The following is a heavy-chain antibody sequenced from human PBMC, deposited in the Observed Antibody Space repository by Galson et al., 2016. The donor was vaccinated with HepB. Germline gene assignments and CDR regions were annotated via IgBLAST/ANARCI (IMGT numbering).Heavy chain of an antibody. J-gene: IGHJ4*02. D-gene: IGHD6-19*01. CDR3: LSGWYFDT. V-gene: IGHV6-1*01. CDR1: GDSVSSTSAA. Sequence: CAISGDSVSSTSAAWNWVRQSPSRGLEWLGRTYYRSKWYNDYAASGRSRITINPDTSRNQFSLQLNSVTPEDTAVYYCLSGWYFDTWGQGTQVTVSS. CDR2: TYYRSKWYN.